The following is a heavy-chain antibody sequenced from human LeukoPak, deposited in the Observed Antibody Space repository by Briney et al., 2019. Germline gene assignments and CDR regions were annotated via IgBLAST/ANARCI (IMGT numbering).Heavy chain of an antibody. CDR3: ARGITTAMAPNYYFDY. Sequence: GGSLRLSCAASGFTFSSYWMSWVRQAPGKGLEWVANIKQDGSEKYYVDSVKGRFTISRDNAKNSLYLQMNSLRAEDTAVYYCARGITTAMAPNYYFDYWGQGTLVTVSS. CDR2: IKQDGSEK. V-gene: IGHV3-7*03. J-gene: IGHJ4*02. CDR1: GFTFSSYW. D-gene: IGHD5-18*01.